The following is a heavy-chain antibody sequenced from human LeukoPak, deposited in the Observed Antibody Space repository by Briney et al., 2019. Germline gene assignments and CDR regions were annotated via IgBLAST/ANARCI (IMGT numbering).Heavy chain of an antibody. CDR2: MNPNSGNT. Sequence: GASVKVSCKASGYTFTSYDINWVRQATGQGLEWMGWMNPNSGNTGYAQKFQGRVTITRNTSISTAYMELSSLRSEDTAVYYCARVSYSSSWYVLDAFDIWGQGTMVTVSS. CDR3: ARVSYSSSWYVLDAFDI. V-gene: IGHV1-8*03. D-gene: IGHD6-13*01. CDR1: GYTFTSYD. J-gene: IGHJ3*02.